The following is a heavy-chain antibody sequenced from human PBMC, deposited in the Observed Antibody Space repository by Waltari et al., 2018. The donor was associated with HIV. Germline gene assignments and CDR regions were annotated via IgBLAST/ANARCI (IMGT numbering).Heavy chain of an antibody. Sequence: DVQLEESGGGLVQPGGSLRLSCAASGFTFNTFGFTWVRQAPGKGLECVSYISPSSRPRYYADSVKGRFTISRDDAKNSLYLEMNSLRADDTAVYYCARESYYYDSSGYPLAYWGQGILVTVSS. J-gene: IGHJ4*02. CDR3: ARESYYYDSSGYPLAY. D-gene: IGHD3-22*01. CDR2: ISPSSRPR. V-gene: IGHV3-48*04. CDR1: GFTFNTFG.